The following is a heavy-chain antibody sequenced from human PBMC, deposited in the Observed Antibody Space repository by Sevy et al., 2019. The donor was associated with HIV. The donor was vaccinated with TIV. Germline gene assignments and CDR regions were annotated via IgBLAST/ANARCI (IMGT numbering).Heavy chain of an antibody. Sequence: GGSLRLSCAASGFTFSSYSMNWVRQAPGKGLEWVSYISSSSSTIYYADSVKGRFTISRDNAKNSLYLQMNSLRAEDTAVYXCARGGHSTYDFWSGYPWDYYYGMDVWGQGTTVTVSS. D-gene: IGHD3-3*01. CDR3: ARGGHSTYDFWSGYPWDYYYGMDV. J-gene: IGHJ6*02. CDR2: ISSSSSTI. CDR1: GFTFSSYS. V-gene: IGHV3-48*01.